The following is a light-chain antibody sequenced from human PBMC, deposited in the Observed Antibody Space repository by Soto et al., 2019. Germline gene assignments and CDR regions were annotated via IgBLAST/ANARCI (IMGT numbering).Light chain of an antibody. Sequence: DIQMTQSPSTLSGSVGDRVTITCRASQTISSWLAWYQQKPGKAPKVLIWDASSLQRGVPSRFSGSGSGTEFTLTISSLQPDDFATYFCQQYNDYSTWTFGQGTKVDIK. CDR2: DAS. CDR3: QQYNDYSTWT. V-gene: IGKV1-5*01. CDR1: QTISSW. J-gene: IGKJ1*01.